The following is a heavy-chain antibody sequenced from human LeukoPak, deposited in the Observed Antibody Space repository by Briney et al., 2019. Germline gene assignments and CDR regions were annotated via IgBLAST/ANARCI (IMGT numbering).Heavy chain of an antibody. Sequence: GGSLRLSCAASGFTFSRYSMNWVRQAPGKGLEWVSSMSSSSGIIYYGDSVKGRFTASRDNARRSLFLQMNSLRADDTAVYYCAREFDGSASGAGYWGQGTLVTVSS. CDR3: AREFDGSASGAGY. CDR2: MSSSSGII. V-gene: IGHV3-21*01. D-gene: IGHD1-26*01. J-gene: IGHJ4*02. CDR1: GFTFSRYS.